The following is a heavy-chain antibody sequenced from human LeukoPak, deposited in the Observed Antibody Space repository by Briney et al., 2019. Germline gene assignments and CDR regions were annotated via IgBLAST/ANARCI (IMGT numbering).Heavy chain of an antibody. CDR2: IYYSGST. V-gene: IGHV4-30-4*08. J-gene: IGHJ3*01. CDR1: GGSISSGDYY. CDR3: ARDIGRISMVRGVIITPV. D-gene: IGHD3-10*01. Sequence: SETLSLTCTVSGGSISSGDYYWSWLRQPPGKGLEWIGYIYYSGSTYYNPSLKSRVTISVDTSKNQFSLKLSSVTAADTAVYYCARDIGRISMVRGVIITPVWGQGTMVTVSS.